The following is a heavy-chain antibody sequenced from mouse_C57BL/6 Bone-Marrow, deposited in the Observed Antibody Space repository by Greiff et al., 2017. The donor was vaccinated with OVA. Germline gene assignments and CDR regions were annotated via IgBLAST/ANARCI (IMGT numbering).Heavy chain of an antibody. J-gene: IGHJ2*01. V-gene: IGHV1-55*01. CDR2: IYPGSGST. Sequence: QVQLQQPGAELVKPGASVKMSCKASGYTFTSYWITWVKQRLGQGLEWIGDIYPGSGSTNYNEKFKSKATLTVDTSSSTAYMQLSSLTSEDSAVYYCARGDYDYFPDYWGQGTTLTVSS. CDR1: GYTFTSYW. CDR3: ARGDYDYFPDY. D-gene: IGHD2-4*01.